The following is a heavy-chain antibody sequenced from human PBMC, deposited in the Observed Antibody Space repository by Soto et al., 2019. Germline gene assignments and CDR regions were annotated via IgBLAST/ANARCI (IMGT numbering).Heavy chain of an antibody. CDR1: GCSFAPYW. CDR3: ARASSGFYYYMDV. Sequence: GESLKISGKGSGCSFAPYWIGWVRQMPGKGLEWMGIIYPGDSDTRYSPSFEGQITISVDKSISTAYLQWNSLKASDTAVYYCARASSGFYYYMDVWDTGTTVTVSS. J-gene: IGHJ6*03. CDR2: IYPGDSDT. D-gene: IGHD6-19*01. V-gene: IGHV5-51*01.